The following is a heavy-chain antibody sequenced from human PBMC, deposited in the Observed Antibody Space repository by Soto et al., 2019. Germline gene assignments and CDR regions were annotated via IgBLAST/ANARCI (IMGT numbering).Heavy chain of an antibody. Sequence: EVQLLESGGGLVRPGRSLRLSCAASGFTFTNYAMSWVRQAPGKGLEWVSAISGSGGTTYYADSVKGRFTISRDNSNSTLYLQMNSLRAEDTAVYYCAKDSRRDHYYYMDVWGKGTTVTVSS. D-gene: IGHD2-2*01. V-gene: IGHV3-23*01. J-gene: IGHJ6*03. CDR3: AKDSRRDHYYYMDV. CDR1: GFTFTNYA. CDR2: ISGSGGTT.